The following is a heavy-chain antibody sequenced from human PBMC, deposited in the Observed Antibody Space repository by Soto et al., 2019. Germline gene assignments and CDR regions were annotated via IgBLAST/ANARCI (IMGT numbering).Heavy chain of an antibody. CDR3: ARGHSTTVTPPSSNWFDP. V-gene: IGHV4-34*01. CDR1: GVSFSGYY. Sequence: SETLSLTCAVYGVSFSGYYWSWIRQPPGKGLEWIGEINHSGSTNYNPSLKSRVTISVDTSKNQFSLKLSSVTAADTAVYYCARGHSTTVTPPSSNWFDPWGQGTLVTVSS. CDR2: INHSGST. J-gene: IGHJ5*02. D-gene: IGHD4-4*01.